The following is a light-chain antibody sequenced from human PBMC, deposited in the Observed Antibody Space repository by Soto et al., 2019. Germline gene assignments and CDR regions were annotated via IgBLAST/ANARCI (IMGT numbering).Light chain of an antibody. Sequence: QLVLTQSPSASASRGASVKLTCTLSSGHSSYAIAWHQQQPEKGPRYLMKLNSDGSHSKGDGIPDRFSGSSSGAERYLTISSLQSEDEADYYCQTWVTGIQIFGGGTKLTVL. V-gene: IGLV4-69*01. CDR1: SGHSSYA. CDR2: LNSDGSH. CDR3: QTWVTGIQI. J-gene: IGLJ2*01.